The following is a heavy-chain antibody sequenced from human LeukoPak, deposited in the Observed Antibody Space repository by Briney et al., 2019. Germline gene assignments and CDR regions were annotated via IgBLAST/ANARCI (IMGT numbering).Heavy chain of an antibody. V-gene: IGHV3-30*18. CDR2: ISNDGSNI. CDR3: AKSQLHYDSRGHDY. CDR1: GFTFSYYG. Sequence: PERSLRLSCAASGFTFSYYGMHWVRQAPGEGLEWVAVISNDGSNIYYADSVKGRFTISRDNSKNTLYLQMNSLRAEDTAVYYCAKSQLHYDSRGHDYWGRGTLVTVSS. D-gene: IGHD3-22*01. J-gene: IGHJ4*02.